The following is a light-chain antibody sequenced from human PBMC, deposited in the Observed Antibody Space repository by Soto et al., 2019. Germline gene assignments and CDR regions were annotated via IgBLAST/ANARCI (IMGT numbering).Light chain of an antibody. V-gene: IGLV2-14*03. Sequence: QSALTQPAYVSGSPGQSITISCTGTSTDIGRYNYVSWYQQHPGKAPKLMIYDVSNRPSGVSNRFSGSKSGNTASLTISGLQAEDEADYYCSSYTSNSTYVFGTGTKLTVL. CDR3: SSYTSNSTYV. J-gene: IGLJ1*01. CDR2: DVS. CDR1: STDIGRYNY.